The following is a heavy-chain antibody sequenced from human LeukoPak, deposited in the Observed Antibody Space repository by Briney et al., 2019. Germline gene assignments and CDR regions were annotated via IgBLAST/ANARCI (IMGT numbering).Heavy chain of an antibody. CDR2: IRYDGSNK. J-gene: IGHJ3*02. D-gene: IGHD1-26*01. V-gene: IGHV3-30*02. CDR1: GFTFSNYA. CDR3: AKVHYRDAFDI. Sequence: GGSLRLSWAASGFTFSNYASHWFRQAPAKGRGGWAFIRYDGSNKFYADSVKGRFTISRDNSKNTLYLQMNNLRAEDTAVYYCAKVHYRDAFDIWGQGTMVTVSS.